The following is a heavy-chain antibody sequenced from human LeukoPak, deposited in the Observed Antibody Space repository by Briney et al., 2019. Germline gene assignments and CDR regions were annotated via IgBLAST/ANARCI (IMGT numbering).Heavy chain of an antibody. V-gene: IGHV4-39*01. CDR1: GGSISSSSYY. J-gene: IGHJ5*02. Sequence: SETLSLTCTVSGGSISSSSYYWGWIRQPPGKGLVWIGSIYYSGSTYYNPSLKSRVTISVDTSKNQFSLKLSSVTAADTAVYYCARRHSSGWYSWGNNWFDPWGQGTLVTVSS. CDR3: ARRHSSGWYSWGNNWFDP. D-gene: IGHD6-19*01. CDR2: IYYSGST.